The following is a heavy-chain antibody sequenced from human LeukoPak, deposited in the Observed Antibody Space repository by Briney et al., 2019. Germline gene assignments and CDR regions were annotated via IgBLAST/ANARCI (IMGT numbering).Heavy chain of an antibody. CDR2: IWYDGSNK. D-gene: IGHD4-17*01. J-gene: IGHJ4*02. CDR1: GFTFRTYG. CDR3: ARNDGDGYFDY. Sequence: GRSLRLSCAASGFTFRTYGMHWVRQAPGKGLEWLGIIWYDGSNKYYADSVKGRFTISRDNSKNTLYLQMNSLRAEDTAVYYCARNDGDGYFDYWGQGTLVTVSS. V-gene: IGHV3-33*01.